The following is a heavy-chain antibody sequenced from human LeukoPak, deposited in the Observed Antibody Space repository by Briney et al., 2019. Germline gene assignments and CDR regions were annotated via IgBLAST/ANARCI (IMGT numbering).Heavy chain of an antibody. CDR2: INHSGTT. D-gene: IGHD6-19*01. V-gene: IGHV4-34*01. Sequence: KSSETLSLTCAVYGGSFSGYYWSWIRQPPGKGLEWIGEINHSGTTNYNPSLKSRVTISVDTSKNQFSLKLSSVTAADTAVYYCARVITEARGKLPGYSSGWSEGWFDPWGQGTLVTVSS. CDR1: GGSFSGYY. CDR3: ARVITEARGKLPGYSSGWSEGWFDP. J-gene: IGHJ5*02.